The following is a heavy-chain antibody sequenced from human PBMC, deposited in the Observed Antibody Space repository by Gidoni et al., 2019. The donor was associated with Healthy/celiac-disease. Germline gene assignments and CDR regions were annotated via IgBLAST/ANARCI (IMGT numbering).Heavy chain of an antibody. CDR1: GGSISSYY. CDR2: IYYSGST. D-gene: IGHD4-17*01. V-gene: IGHV4-59*01. CDR3: ARDAGTINDYGGLQAGGYFDY. Sequence: QVQLQESGPGLVKPSETLSLTCTVPGGSISSYYWSWIRQPPGKGLEWIGYIYYSGSTNYNPSLKSRVPISVDTSKNQFSLKLSSVTAADTAVYYCARDAGTINDYGGLQAGGYFDYWGQGTLVTVSS. J-gene: IGHJ4*02.